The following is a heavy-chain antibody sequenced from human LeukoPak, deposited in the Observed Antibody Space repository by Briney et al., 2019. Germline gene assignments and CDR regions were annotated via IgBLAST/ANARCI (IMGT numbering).Heavy chain of an antibody. Sequence: SKTLSLTCTVSGGSISSSSYYWGWIRQPPGKGLEWIGSIYYSGSTYYNPSLKSRVTISVDTSKNQFSLKLSSVTAADTAVYYCARRYSSSWFNWFDPWGQGTLVTVSS. J-gene: IGHJ5*02. CDR1: GGSISSSSYY. CDR2: IYYSGST. CDR3: ARRYSSSWFNWFDP. D-gene: IGHD6-13*01. V-gene: IGHV4-39*01.